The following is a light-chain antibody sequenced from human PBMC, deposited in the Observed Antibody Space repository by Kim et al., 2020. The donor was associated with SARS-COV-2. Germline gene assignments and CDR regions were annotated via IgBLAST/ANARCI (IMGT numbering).Light chain of an antibody. CDR1: QSISTW. CDR2: DAS. CDR3: QQYDSYIT. Sequence: SASVGDRVIITCRASQSISTWLAWYQQKPGKAPKALIYDASKLESGVPSRFSGSGSGTEFNLTISSLQPDDFATYYCQQYDSYITFGPGTKVDIK. V-gene: IGKV1-5*01. J-gene: IGKJ3*01.